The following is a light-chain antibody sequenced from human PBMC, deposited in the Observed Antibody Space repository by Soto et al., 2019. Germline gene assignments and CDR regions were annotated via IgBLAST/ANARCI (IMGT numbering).Light chain of an antibody. CDR2: EDN. V-gene: IGLV6-57*01. CDR1: SGSIASNY. J-gene: IGLJ7*01. CDR3: QSYDSSTPVV. Sequence: NFMLTQPHSVSDSPGKTVTISCTRSSGSIASNYVQWYQQRPGSSPTAVIYEDNQRPSGVPDRFSGSIDSSSNSASLTISGLKTEDEADYYCQSYDSSTPVVFGGGTQLTVL.